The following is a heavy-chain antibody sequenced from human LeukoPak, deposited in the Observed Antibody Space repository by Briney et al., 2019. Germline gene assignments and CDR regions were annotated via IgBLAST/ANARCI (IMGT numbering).Heavy chain of an antibody. CDR1: GFTFSSYA. J-gene: IGHJ6*03. CDR3: AKGGYSNGRYYYYYMDV. V-gene: IGHV3-23*01. CDR2: FSFNGEST. D-gene: IGHD5-18*01. Sequence: SGGSLRLSCAASGFTFSSYAMTWVRQAPGKGLEWVSSFSFNGESTYYADSAKGRFTIYRDNSKNTLYLQMNSLRAEDTAVYYCAKGGYSNGRYYYYYMDVWGEGTTVTVSS.